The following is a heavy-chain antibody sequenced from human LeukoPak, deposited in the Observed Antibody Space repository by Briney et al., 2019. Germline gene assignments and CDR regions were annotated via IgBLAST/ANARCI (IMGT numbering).Heavy chain of an antibody. Sequence: ASVKVSCKASGYTFTSYYMHWVRQAPGQGLEWMGIINPSGGSTSYAQKFQGRVTMTRDTSTSTVYMELSSLRSEDTAVYYCARGSYRIGTAAAGTLDYWGQGTLVTVSS. CDR3: ARGSYRIGTAAAGTLDY. CDR2: INPSGGST. V-gene: IGHV1-46*01. D-gene: IGHD6-13*01. J-gene: IGHJ4*02. CDR1: GYTFTSYY.